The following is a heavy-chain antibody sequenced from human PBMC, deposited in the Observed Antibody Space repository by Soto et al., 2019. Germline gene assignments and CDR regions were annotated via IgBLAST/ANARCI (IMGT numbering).Heavy chain of an antibody. J-gene: IGHJ4*02. D-gene: IGHD3-22*01. Sequence: PGGSLRLSCAASGFTFSSYAMSWVRQAPGKGLEWVSAISGSGGSTYYADSVKGRFTISRDNSKNTLYLQMNSLRAEDTAVYYCAKDNDYYYDSSGYRSFDYWGQGTLVTVSS. CDR3: AKDNDYYYDSSGYRSFDY. CDR2: ISGSGGST. CDR1: GFTFSSYA. V-gene: IGHV3-23*01.